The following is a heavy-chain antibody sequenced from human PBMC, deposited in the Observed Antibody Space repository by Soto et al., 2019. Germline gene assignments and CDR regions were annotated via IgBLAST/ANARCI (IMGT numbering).Heavy chain of an antibody. V-gene: IGHV1-2*04. CDR1: GYTFTGYY. CDR2: INPNSGGT. Sequence: ASVKVSCKASGYTFTGYYMHWVRQAPGQGLEWMGWINPNSGGTNYAQKFQGWVTMTRDTSISTAYMELSRLRSDDTAVYYCARGEQQLRSPYSYGSLGDYWGQGTLVTVSS. CDR3: ARGEQQLRSPYSYGSLGDY. D-gene: IGHD5-18*01. J-gene: IGHJ4*02.